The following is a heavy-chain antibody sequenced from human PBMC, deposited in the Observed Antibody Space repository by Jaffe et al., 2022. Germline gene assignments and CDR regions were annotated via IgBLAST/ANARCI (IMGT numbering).Heavy chain of an antibody. CDR2: ISSSSSYI. CDR3: ARENYGDYGLGAFDI. V-gene: IGHV3-21*01. D-gene: IGHD4-17*01. Sequence: EVQLVESGGGLVKPGGSLRLSCAASGFTFSSYSMNWVRQAPGKGLEWVSSISSSSSYIYYADSVKGRFTISRDNAKNSLYLQMNSLRAEDTAVYYCARENYGDYGLGAFDIWGQGTMVTVSS. J-gene: IGHJ3*02. CDR1: GFTFSSYS.